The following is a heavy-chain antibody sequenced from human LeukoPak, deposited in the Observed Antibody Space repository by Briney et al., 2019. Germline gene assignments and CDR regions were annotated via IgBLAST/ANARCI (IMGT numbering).Heavy chain of an antibody. V-gene: IGHV3-33*06. CDR3: AKGQSGYDLDY. D-gene: IGHD5-12*01. J-gene: IGHJ4*02. CDR2: IWYDGSNK. Sequence: GGSLRLSCAASGFTFSSYGMHWVRQAPGKGLEWVAVIWYDGSNKYYADSVKGRFTISRDNSKNTLYLQMNSLRAEDTAVYYCAKGQSGYDLDYWGQGTVVTVSS. CDR1: GFTFSSYG.